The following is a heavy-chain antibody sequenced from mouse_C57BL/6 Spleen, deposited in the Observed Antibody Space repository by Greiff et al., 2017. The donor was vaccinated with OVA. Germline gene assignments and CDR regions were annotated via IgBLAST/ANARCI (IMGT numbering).Heavy chain of an antibody. J-gene: IGHJ1*03. D-gene: IGHD1-1*01. CDR2: INPGSGGT. CDR3: ARSAYYGSGPLGYFDV. V-gene: IGHV1-54*01. Sequence: QVQLQQSGAELVRPGTSVKVSCKASGYAFTNYLIEWVKQRPGQGLEWIGVINPGSGGTNYNEKFKGKATLTADKSSSTAYMQLSSLTSEDSAVYFCARSAYYGSGPLGYFDVWGTGTTVTVSS. CDR1: GYAFTNYL.